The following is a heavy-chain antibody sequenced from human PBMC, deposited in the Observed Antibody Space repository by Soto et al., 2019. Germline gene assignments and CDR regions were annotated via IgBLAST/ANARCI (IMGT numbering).Heavy chain of an antibody. CDR1: GYSFTSYW. CDR3: ARGYCTTTICDPWFDP. CDR2: IYPGDSDT. J-gene: IGHJ5*02. Sequence: GESLKISCTGVGYSFTSYWIGWVRQMPGKGLEWIGIIYPGDSDTRYSPSFQGQVTISADKSITTAYLQWSSLKASDTAMYYCARGYCTTTICDPWFDPWGQGTLVTVSS. V-gene: IGHV5-51*01. D-gene: IGHD2-2*01.